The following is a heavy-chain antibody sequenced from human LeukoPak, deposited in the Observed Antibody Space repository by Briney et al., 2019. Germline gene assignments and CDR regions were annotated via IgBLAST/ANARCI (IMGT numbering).Heavy chain of an antibody. CDR2: INPNSGGT. Sequence: ASVKVSCKASGYTFTSYDINWVRQATGQGLEWMGWINPNSGGTNYAQKFQGRVTMTRDTSISTAYMELSRLRSDDTAVYYCASWYYDSSGYLAFDYWGQGTLVTVSS. CDR1: GYTFTSYD. CDR3: ASWYYDSSGYLAFDY. J-gene: IGHJ4*02. D-gene: IGHD3-22*01. V-gene: IGHV1-2*02.